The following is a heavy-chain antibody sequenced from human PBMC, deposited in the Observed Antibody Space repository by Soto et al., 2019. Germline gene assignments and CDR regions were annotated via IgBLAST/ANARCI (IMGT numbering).Heavy chain of an antibody. CDR3: AKKVNSGPGSQYFDY. Sequence: SLRLSCAASGFTFSSYSMSWVRQAPGKGLEWVSGFRTGGDDGTTYYADSVKGRFTISGDNSKNTLFLQMNSLRAEDTAIYYCAKKVNSGPGSQYFDYWGQGTLVTVSS. J-gene: IGHJ4*02. V-gene: IGHV3-23*01. D-gene: IGHD3-10*01. CDR1: GFTFSSYS. CDR2: FRTGGDDGTT.